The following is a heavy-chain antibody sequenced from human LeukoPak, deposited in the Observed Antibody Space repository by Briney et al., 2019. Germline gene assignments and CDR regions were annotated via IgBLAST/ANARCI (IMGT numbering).Heavy chain of an antibody. Sequence: KPSETLSLTCTVSGGSISSSSYYWGWIRQPPGKGLEWIGSIYYSGSTYYNPSLKSRVTISVDTSKNQFSLKLSSVTAADTAVYYCARVEGDRAAAGTFDSWFDPWGQGTLVTVSS. CDR1: GGSISSSSYY. V-gene: IGHV4-39*07. J-gene: IGHJ5*02. D-gene: IGHD6-13*01. CDR3: ARVEGDRAAAGTFDSWFDP. CDR2: IYYSGST.